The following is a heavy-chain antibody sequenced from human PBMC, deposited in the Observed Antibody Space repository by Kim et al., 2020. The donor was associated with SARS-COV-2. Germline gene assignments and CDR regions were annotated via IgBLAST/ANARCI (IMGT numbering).Heavy chain of an antibody. D-gene: IGHD3-10*01. CDR2: VFYSGST. CDR3: ARCEYYGSGTLAMYGMDV. J-gene: IGHJ6*01. CDR1: GGSVSSRTFC. Sequence: SETLSLTCTVSGGSVSSRTFCWTWIRQTPGIGLEWIGNVFYSGSTNYNPSLTSRVTISVDTSKNQFSLKLSSVTAADTAVYYCARCEYYGSGTLAMYGMDVWGQGTAVTVSS. V-gene: IGHV4-61*01.